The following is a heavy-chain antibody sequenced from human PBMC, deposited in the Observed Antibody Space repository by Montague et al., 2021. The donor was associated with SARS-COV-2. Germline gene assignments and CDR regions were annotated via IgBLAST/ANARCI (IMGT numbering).Heavy chain of an antibody. J-gene: IGHJ4*02. CDR2: IYSLDSST. Sequence: SLRLSCAASGFTFSSYWMHWVRQAPGKGPEWVSVIYSLDSSTDYADSVKGRFTISRDDSKDTLYLQMNGLRADDTAVYYCARPTYCSGGSCYGGIDHWGLGTLVTVSS. D-gene: IGHD2-15*01. V-gene: IGHV3-NL1*01. CDR1: GFTFSSYW. CDR3: ARPTYCSGGSCYGGIDH.